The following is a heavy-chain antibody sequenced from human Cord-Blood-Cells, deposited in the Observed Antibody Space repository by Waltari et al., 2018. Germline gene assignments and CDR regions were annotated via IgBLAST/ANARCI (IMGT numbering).Heavy chain of an antibody. D-gene: IGHD2-8*01. CDR1: GGPIRSSSYY. CDR2: IYYSGST. J-gene: IGHJ6*03. Sequence: QLQLQESGPGLVKPSETLSLTCTVSGGPIRSSSYYWGWIRQPPGKGLEWIGSIYYSGSTYYNPSLKSRVTISVDTSKNQFSLKLSSVTAADTAVYYCARNLGYCTNGVCYYYYYYMDVWGKGTTVTVSS. V-gene: IGHV4-39*01. CDR3: ARNLGYCTNGVCYYYYYYMDV.